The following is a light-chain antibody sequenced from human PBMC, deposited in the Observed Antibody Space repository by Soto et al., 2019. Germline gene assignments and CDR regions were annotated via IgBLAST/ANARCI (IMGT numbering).Light chain of an antibody. J-gene: IGKJ1*01. CDR2: GAS. CDR3: QQYNNWPRT. Sequence: EIVMTPSPGTLSVSPVEGXXXXXXASQTVSNNLAWYQQKPGQAPRLLIYGASTRATGIPARFSGSGSGTEFTLTISSLQSEDFAVYYCQQYNNWPRTFGQGTKVDIK. V-gene: IGKV3-15*01. CDR1: QTVSNN.